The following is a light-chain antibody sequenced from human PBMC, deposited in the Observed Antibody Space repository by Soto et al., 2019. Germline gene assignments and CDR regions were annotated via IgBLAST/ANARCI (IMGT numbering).Light chain of an antibody. V-gene: IGKV1-39*01. Sequence: DIQMTQSPSSLSASLGDRVTITCRASHSISNFLNWYQQKPGKAPNLLIYTASSLQSGVPSRFSGSASGTEFTLTISSLQPDDIATYYCQQCHRYLTFGQGTKVDIK. J-gene: IGKJ1*01. CDR2: TAS. CDR3: QQCHRYLT. CDR1: HSISNF.